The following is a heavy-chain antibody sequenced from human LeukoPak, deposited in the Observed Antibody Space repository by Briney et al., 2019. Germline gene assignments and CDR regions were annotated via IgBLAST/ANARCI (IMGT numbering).Heavy chain of an antibody. J-gene: IGHJ4*02. V-gene: IGHV3-53*01. Sequence: GGSLRLSCAASGFTFSSNYMSWVRQAPGKGLEWVSIIYSGGSTLYSDSVKGRFTISRDKSKKNQYLQMNSPRAEDTGLYYCAKDLSSGIGRGFDYWGEGTLVTVSS. CDR3: AKDLSSGIGRGFDY. CDR1: GFTFSSNY. CDR2: IYSGGST. D-gene: IGHD3-16*01.